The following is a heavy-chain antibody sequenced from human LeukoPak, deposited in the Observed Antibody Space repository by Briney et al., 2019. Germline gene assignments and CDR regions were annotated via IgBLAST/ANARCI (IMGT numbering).Heavy chain of an antibody. CDR3: ARSNNIVGATYFDY. D-gene: IGHD1-26*01. Sequence: GGSLRLSCAASGFTFSNYAMHWVRQAPGKGLEYISSISSDGGSTYYADSVKGRFTISRDNSKNTLHLQMGRLRAEDMAVYYCARSNNIVGATYFDYWGQGTLVTVSS. CDR2: ISSDGGST. J-gene: IGHJ4*02. V-gene: IGHV3-64*02. CDR1: GFTFSNYA.